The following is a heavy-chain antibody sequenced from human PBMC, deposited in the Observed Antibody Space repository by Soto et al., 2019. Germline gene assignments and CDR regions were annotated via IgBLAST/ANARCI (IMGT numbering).Heavy chain of an antibody. CDR2: IYYSGST. Sequence: SETLSLSCTVSGGSISSGGYYWSWIRQHPGKGLEWIGYIYYSGSTYYNPSLKSRVTISVDTSKNQFSLKLSSVTAADTAVYYCARVQLGITMVRGVNYGMDVWGQGTTVT. D-gene: IGHD3-10*01. CDR3: ARVQLGITMVRGVNYGMDV. V-gene: IGHV4-31*03. J-gene: IGHJ6*02. CDR1: GGSISSGGYY.